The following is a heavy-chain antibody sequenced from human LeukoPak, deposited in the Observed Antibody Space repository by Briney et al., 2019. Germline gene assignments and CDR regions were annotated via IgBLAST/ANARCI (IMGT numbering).Heavy chain of an antibody. CDR1: GFTVSSNY. V-gene: IGHV3-23*01. CDR3: AKDGPGPGYDYVWGSYRYPQTFDY. J-gene: IGHJ4*02. D-gene: IGHD3-16*02. CDR2: ISGSGGST. Sequence: GGSLRLSCAASGFTVSSNYMSWVRQAPGKGLEWVSAISGSGGSTYYADSVKGRFTISRDNSKNTLYLQMNSLRAEDTAVYYCAKDGPGPGYDYVWGSYRYPQTFDYWGQGTLVTVSS.